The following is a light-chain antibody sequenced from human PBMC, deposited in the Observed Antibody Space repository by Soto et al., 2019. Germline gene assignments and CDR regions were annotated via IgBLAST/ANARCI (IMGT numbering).Light chain of an antibody. J-gene: IGLJ2*01. CDR1: SSDVGGYNY. V-gene: IGLV2-14*01. Sequence: QSALTQPASVSGSPGQSITISCTGTSSDVGGYNYISWYQQHPGKAPKFIIYDVRNRPSGASNRFSGSRSGNTASLTISGLQAEDEAYYYCSSYTSTSTVIFGGGTKLTVL. CDR3: SSYTSTSTVI. CDR2: DVR.